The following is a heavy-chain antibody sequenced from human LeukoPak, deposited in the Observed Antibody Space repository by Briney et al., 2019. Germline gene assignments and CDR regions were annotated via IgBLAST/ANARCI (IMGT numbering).Heavy chain of an antibody. CDR1: GGSISSYY. Sequence: SETLSLTCTVSGGSISSYYWSWIRQPAGKGLEWIGRIYTSGSTNYNPSLKSRVTMSVDTSKNQFSLKLSSVTAADTAVYYCAREAYYYDSSGYCFDIWGQGTMVTVSS. CDR3: AREAYYYDSSGYCFDI. J-gene: IGHJ3*02. V-gene: IGHV4-4*07. D-gene: IGHD3-22*01. CDR2: IYTSGST.